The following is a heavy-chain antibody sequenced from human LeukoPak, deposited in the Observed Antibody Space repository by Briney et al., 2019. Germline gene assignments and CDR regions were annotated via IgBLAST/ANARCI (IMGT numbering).Heavy chain of an antibody. V-gene: IGHV3-7*01. CDR3: ARKRVTMVRGVFYYMDV. D-gene: IGHD3-10*01. CDR1: GFTFSSYW. CDR2: IKQDGSEK. Sequence: GGSLRLSCAASGFTFSSYWMSWVRQAPGKGLEWVANIKQDGSEKYYVDSEKGRFTISRDNAKNSLYLQMNSLRAEDTAVYYCARKRVTMVRGVFYYMDVWGKGTTVTISS. J-gene: IGHJ6*03.